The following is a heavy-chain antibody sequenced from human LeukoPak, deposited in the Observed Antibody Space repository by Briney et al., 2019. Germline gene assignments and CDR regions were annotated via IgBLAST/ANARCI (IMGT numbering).Heavy chain of an antibody. D-gene: IGHD2-2*01. CDR1: GYSFTRYW. CDR2: IYPGDSDT. Sequence: GESLKISCKGSGYSFTRYWIGWVRQMPGKGLEWMGIIYPGDSDTRNSPTFQGQVTISADKSTRTAYLQWSSLKASDIAMYYCARPLCSSTSCYTGGFDYWGQGTLVTVSS. J-gene: IGHJ4*02. CDR3: ARPLCSSTSCYTGGFDY. V-gene: IGHV5-51*01.